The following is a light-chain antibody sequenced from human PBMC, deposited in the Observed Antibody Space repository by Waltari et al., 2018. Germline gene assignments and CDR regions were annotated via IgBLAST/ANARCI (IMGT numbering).Light chain of an antibody. CDR2: DVS. CDR3: FSYTGTSTYV. Sequence: QSALTQPASVSGSPGQSITISCTGTSNDLGDYNYFSWYQQYPGKVPKVMIYDVSNRPSGVSNRVSGSKSGNTASLPISGLLAEDEADYYCFSYTGTSTYVFGTGTTVTVL. V-gene: IGLV2-14*01. J-gene: IGLJ1*01. CDR1: SNDLGDYNY.